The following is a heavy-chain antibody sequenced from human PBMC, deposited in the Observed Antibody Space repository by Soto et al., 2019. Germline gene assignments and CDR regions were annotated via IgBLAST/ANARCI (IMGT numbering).Heavy chain of an antibody. J-gene: IGHJ4*02. V-gene: IGHV1-18*01. CDR1: GYTFTRYG. Sequence: QVQLVQSGAEVKKPGASVKVSCKASGYTFTRYGIIWVRPAPEQGLEWMGWISAYNGNTKYAQKLQGRVTMTTDTSTSSADMELRSLRSDDTAVYYCAREPNYFDYWGQGTLVTFSS. CDR2: ISAYNGNT. CDR3: AREPNYFDY.